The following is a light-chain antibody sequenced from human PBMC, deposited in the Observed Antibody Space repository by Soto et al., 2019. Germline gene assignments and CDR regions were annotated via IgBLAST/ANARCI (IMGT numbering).Light chain of an antibody. Sequence: DIQMTQSPSTLPASVGDRVTITCRASQSIGTWLAWYQHRPGKAPSLLIYDASTLRSGVPSRFSGSGSGTEFTLTISSLQADDFATYYCQQSDTYPLTFGQGTRLDIK. V-gene: IGKV1-5*01. CDR1: QSIGTW. CDR3: QQSDTYPLT. CDR2: DAS. J-gene: IGKJ5*01.